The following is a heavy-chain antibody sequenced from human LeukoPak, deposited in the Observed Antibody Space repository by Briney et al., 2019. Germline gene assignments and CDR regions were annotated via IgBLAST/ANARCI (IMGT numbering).Heavy chain of an antibody. CDR2: IYYSGST. Sequence: PSETLSLTCTVSGGSISSSSYYWGWIRQPPGKGLEWIGSIYYSGSTYYNPSLKSRVTISVDTSKNQFSLKLSSVTAADTAVYYCARQEELGYCSGGSCYRNDAFDIWGQGTMVTVSS. CDR3: ARQEELGYCSGGSCYRNDAFDI. CDR1: GGSISSSSYY. V-gene: IGHV4-39*01. J-gene: IGHJ3*02. D-gene: IGHD2-15*01.